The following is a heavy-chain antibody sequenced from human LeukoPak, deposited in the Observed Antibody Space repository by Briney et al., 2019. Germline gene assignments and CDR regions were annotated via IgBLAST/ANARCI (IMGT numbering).Heavy chain of an antibody. Sequence: GESLQISCKGSGYSFTSYWIGWVRQLPGKGLEWMGIIYPGDSDTRYSPSFQGQVTISADKSISTAYLQWSSLKASDTAMYYCARGKYCSSTSGYGGWLGSFDLWGQGTLVTVSS. CDR3: ARGKYCSSTSGYGGWLGSFDL. CDR1: GYSFTSYW. CDR2: IYPGDSDT. D-gene: IGHD2-2*01. J-gene: IGHJ5*02. V-gene: IGHV5-51*01.